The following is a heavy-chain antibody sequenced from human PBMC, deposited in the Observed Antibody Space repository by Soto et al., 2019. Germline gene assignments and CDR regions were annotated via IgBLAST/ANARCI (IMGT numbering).Heavy chain of an antibody. CDR2: ISSSSSYI. J-gene: IGHJ4*02. V-gene: IGHV3-21*01. D-gene: IGHD4-17*01. Sequence: PGGSLRLSCAASGFTFSSYSMNWVRQAPGKGLEWVSSISSSSSYIYYAGSVKGRFTISRDNAKNSLYLQMNSLRAEDTAVYYCARDEATTPVFFDYWGQGTLVTVS. CDR3: ARDEATTPVFFDY. CDR1: GFTFSSYS.